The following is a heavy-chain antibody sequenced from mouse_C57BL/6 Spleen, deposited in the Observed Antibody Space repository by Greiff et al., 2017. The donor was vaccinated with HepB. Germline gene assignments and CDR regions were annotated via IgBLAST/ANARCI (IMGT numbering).Heavy chain of an antibody. J-gene: IGHJ4*01. CDR2: IDPENGDT. CDR3: VRLRGYYAMDY. CDR1: GFNIKDDY. V-gene: IGHV14-4*01. D-gene: IGHD3-2*02. Sequence: VQLKQSGAELVRPGASVKLSCTASGFNIKDDYMHWVKQRPEQGLEWIGWIDPENGDTEYASKFQGKATITADTSSNTAYLQLSSLTSEDTAVYYCVRLRGYYAMDYWGQGTSVTVSS.